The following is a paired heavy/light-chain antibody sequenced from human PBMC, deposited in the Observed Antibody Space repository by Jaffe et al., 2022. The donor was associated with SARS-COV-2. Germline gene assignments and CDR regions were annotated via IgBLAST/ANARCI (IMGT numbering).Light chain of an antibody. J-gene: IGKJ4*01. Sequence: EIVLTQSPGTLSLSPGERATLSCRASQTVTSNSLAWYQQKPGRAPSLLIYGASTRATGIPARFSGSGSGTDFTLTISTLEPEDFAVYFCQQYGSSPPTTFGGGTKVEIK. CDR2: GAS. V-gene: IGKV3-20*01. CDR3: QQYGSSPPTT. CDR1: QTVTSNS.
Heavy chain of an antibody. CDR1: GFTFSAYT. J-gene: IGHJ4*02. CDR2: ISSGDNHL. Sequence: QLVQSGGGPVQPGGSLRLSCTASGFTFSAYTMAWVRQVPGKGLEWVSFISSGDNHLYYADSVKGRFTISRDDAQNSLYLQMDSLRAEDTAVYFCARDRGFLAWLLGYFDYWGQGTLVTVSS. CDR3: ARDRGFLAWLLGYFDY. D-gene: IGHD3-3*01. V-gene: IGHV3-21*06.